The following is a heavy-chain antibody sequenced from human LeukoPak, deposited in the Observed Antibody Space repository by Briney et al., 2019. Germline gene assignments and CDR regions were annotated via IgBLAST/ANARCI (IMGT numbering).Heavy chain of an antibody. CDR3: ARDREGFDY. J-gene: IGHJ4*02. V-gene: IGHV1-46*01. Sequence: ASVKVSCKASGYTFTSYYMHWVRQAPGQGLEWMGMIYPRDGSTSYAQKFQGRVTVTRDTSTSTVHMELSGLRSEDTAVYYCARDREGFDYWGQGTLVTVSS. CDR1: GYTFTSYY. CDR2: IYPRDGST.